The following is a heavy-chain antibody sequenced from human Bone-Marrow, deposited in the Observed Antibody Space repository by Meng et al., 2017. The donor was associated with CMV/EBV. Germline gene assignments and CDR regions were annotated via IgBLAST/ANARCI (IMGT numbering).Heavy chain of an antibody. CDR1: GGSITISSYY. Sequence: QLKAWGAGLLTPSEPLSLTCTVSGGSITISSYYWGWIRQPPGKGLEWIGSIYYSGSTYYNPSLKSRVTISVDTSKNQFSLKLSSVTAADTAVYYCAREDYGSGSYCDYWGQGTLVTVSS. CDR3: AREDYGSGSYCDY. J-gene: IGHJ4*02. CDR2: IYYSGST. V-gene: IGHV4-39*07. D-gene: IGHD3-10*01.